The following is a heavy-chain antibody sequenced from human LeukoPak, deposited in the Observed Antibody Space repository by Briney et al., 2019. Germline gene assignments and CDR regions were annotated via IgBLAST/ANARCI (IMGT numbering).Heavy chain of an antibody. J-gene: IGHJ6*04. V-gene: IGHV3-9*03. Sequence: GRSLRLSCAASGFTFDDYAMHWVRQAPGKGLEWVSGTSWNSGSIGYADSVKGRFTISRDNAKNSLYLQMNSLRAEDMALYYCAKADCSSTSCPEDVWGKGTTVTVSS. CDR2: TSWNSGSI. CDR1: GFTFDDYA. CDR3: AKADCSSTSCPEDV. D-gene: IGHD2-2*01.